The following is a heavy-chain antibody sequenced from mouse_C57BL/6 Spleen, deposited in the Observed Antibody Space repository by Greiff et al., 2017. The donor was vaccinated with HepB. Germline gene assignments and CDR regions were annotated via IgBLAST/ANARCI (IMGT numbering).Heavy chain of an antibody. CDR1: GYTFTSYW. CDR3: ARWDYDRAAWFAY. CDR2: IYPSDSET. J-gene: IGHJ3*01. D-gene: IGHD2-4*01. Sequence: QVQLQQSGAELVRPGSSVKLSCKASGYTFTSYWMDWVKQRPGQGLEWIGNIYPSDSETHYNQKFKDKATLTVDKSSSTAYMQLSSLTSEDSAVYYCARWDYDRAAWFAYWGQGTLVTVSA. V-gene: IGHV1-61*01.